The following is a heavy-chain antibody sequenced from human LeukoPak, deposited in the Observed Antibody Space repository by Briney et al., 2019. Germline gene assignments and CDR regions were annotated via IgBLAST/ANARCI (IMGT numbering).Heavy chain of an antibody. J-gene: IGHJ4*02. D-gene: IGHD1-26*01. CDR2: ISYDAIHK. CDR3: AKDLATKYSLDY. CDR1: GFTFSSNA. Sequence: GRSLRLSCAASGFTFSSNAMHWVRQAPGKGLEWVAFISYDAIHKHYLDSVKGRFTISRDNSKNTLYLQMNSLRAEDTAVYYCAKDLATKYSLDYWGQGTLVTVSS. V-gene: IGHV3-30*18.